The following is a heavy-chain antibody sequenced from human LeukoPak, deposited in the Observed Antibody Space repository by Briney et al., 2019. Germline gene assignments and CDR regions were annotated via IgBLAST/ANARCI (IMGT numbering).Heavy chain of an antibody. J-gene: IGHJ6*02. D-gene: IGHD3-10*01. CDR3: AGYHTKYDSGSYPAHYYEYGLDV. CDR1: GGSISGYY. CDR2: IFHSGNT. Sequence: PSETLSLTCTVSGGSISGYYWTWIRQPPGKGLEWIGYIFHSGNTYYNPSLKSRLSMSIDTSKNQFSLKLSSVTAADTAVYYCAGYHTKYDSGSYPAHYYEYGLDVWGQGTTVSVSS. V-gene: IGHV4-30-4*01.